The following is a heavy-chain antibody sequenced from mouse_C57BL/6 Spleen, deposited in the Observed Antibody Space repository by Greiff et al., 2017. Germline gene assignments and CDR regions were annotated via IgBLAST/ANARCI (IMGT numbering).Heavy chain of an antibody. CDR3: ASGTGTGFAY. Sequence: VQLQQPGAELVRPGSSVKLSCKASGYTFTSYWMDWVKQRPGQGLEWIGNIYPSDSETHYNQKFKDKATLTVDKSSRTAYMQLSSLTSEDSAVYYCASGTGTGFAYWGQGTLVTVSA. CDR2: IYPSDSET. J-gene: IGHJ3*01. CDR1: GYTFTSYW. D-gene: IGHD4-1*01. V-gene: IGHV1-61*01.